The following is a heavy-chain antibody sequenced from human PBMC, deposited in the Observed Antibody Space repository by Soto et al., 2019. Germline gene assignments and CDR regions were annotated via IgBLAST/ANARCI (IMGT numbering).Heavy chain of an antibody. V-gene: IGHV1-69*13. CDR3: ARAIYDFWSGYYITSPPDYYYGMDV. Sequence: GASVKVSCKASGGTFSSYAISWVRQAPGQGLEWMGGIIPIFGTANYAQKFQGRVTITADESTSTAYMELSSLRSKDTAVYYCARAIYDFWSGYYITSPPDYYYGMDVWGQGTTVTVSS. J-gene: IGHJ6*02. D-gene: IGHD3-3*01. CDR1: GGTFSSYA. CDR2: IIPIFGTA.